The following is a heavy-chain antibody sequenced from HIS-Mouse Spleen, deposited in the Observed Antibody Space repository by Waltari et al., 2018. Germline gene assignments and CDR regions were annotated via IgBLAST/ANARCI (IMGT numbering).Heavy chain of an antibody. J-gene: IGHJ4*02. CDR2: IYGGGST. V-gene: IGHV3-53*02. CDR1: GFTVSSNY. D-gene: IGHD3-10*01. Sequence: EVQLVETGGGLIQPGGSLRLSCAASGFTVSSNYMSWVRQAPGKGLGWVSVIYGGGSTYDADSVKGRFTISRDNSKNTLYLQMNSLRAEDTAVYYCARHYYYGSGSYYFDYWGQGTLVTVSS. CDR3: ARHYYYGSGSYYFDY.